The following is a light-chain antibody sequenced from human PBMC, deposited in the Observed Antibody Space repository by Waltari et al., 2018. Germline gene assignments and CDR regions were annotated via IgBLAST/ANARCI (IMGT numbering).Light chain of an antibody. J-gene: IGKJ1*01. CDR3: MQALQSPRT. V-gene: IGKV2-28*01. Sequence: DIVMTQSPLSLPVTPGEPASISCRSSQSLLFSNGYNYVDWYLQKPGQSPQLLIYLGSNRASGVPDRFTGSASGTDFTLKISRVEAEDVGIYYCMQALQSPRTFGQGTKVEIK. CDR2: LGS. CDR1: QSLLFSNGYNY.